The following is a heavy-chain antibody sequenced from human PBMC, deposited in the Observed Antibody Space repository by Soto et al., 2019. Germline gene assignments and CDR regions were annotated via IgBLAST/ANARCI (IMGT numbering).Heavy chain of an antibody. Sequence: QVQLVQSGAEVKKPGASVKVSCKASGYTFTSFDINWVRQATGQGLEWVGWMNPNSGNTGYAQKFQGRVTMTRNTSISTAYMELSSLRSEDTAMYHCARGPIYGSGSYLSDPWGQGTLVTVSS. CDR1: GYTFTSFD. J-gene: IGHJ5*02. V-gene: IGHV1-8*01. CDR3: ARGPIYGSGSYLSDP. CDR2: MNPNSGNT. D-gene: IGHD3-10*01.